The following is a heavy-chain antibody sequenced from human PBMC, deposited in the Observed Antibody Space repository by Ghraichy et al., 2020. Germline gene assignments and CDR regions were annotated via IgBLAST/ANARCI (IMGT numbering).Heavy chain of an antibody. CDR3: ARASTVVRFYYYDGMDV. D-gene: IGHD4-23*01. J-gene: IGHJ6*02. CDR2: ITSSSRTK. V-gene: IGHV3-48*02. CDR1: GFTFGSYS. Sequence: GGSLRLSCVGSGFTFGSYSMNWVRQSPGKGLEWVSYITSSSRTKSYADSVKGRFTISRDNAQNSLYLQMNSLRDDDTAVYYCARASTVVRFYYYDGMDVWGQGTMVTVSS.